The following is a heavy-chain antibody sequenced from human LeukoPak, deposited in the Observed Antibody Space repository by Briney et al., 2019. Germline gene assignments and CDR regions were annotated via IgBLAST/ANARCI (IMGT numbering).Heavy chain of an antibody. D-gene: IGHD1-26*01. CDR2: INHSGST. V-gene: IGHV4-34*01. CDR3: ARDGIVGATKLDY. CDR1: GGSFSGYY. J-gene: IGHJ4*02. Sequence: SETLSLTCAVYGGSFSGYYWSWIRQPPGKGLEWIGEINHSGSTNYNPSLKSRVTISVDTSKNQFSLKLSPVTAADTAVYYCARDGIVGATKLDYWGQGTLVTVSS.